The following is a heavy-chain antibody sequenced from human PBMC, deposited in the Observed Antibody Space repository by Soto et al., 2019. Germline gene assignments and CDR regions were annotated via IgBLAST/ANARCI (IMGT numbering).Heavy chain of an antibody. Sequence: SETLSLTCTVSGGSINDYYWSWIRQPPGKGLEWIGYIHYTGSTNYNPSLKSRVTISIDTSKNQLSLKLSSVTTADTAVYYCARAEKVYAISGALDIWGQGTMVTVSS. D-gene: IGHD2-8*01. CDR1: GGSINDYY. J-gene: IGHJ3*02. CDR2: IHYTGST. V-gene: IGHV4-59*01. CDR3: ARAEKVYAISGALDI.